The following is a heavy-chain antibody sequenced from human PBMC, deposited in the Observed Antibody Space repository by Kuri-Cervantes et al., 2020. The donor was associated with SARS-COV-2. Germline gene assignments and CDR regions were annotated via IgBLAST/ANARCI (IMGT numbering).Heavy chain of an antibody. CDR1: GASISSNTYY. CDR2: VSYTGNT. CDR3: ARQVELSLDEYGMDI. J-gene: IGHJ6*02. D-gene: IGHD1-7*01. Sequence: SETLSLTCSVSGASISSNTYYWGWIRQPSGKGLEWIGSVSYTGNTYLNPSLKSRVTISVHTSKTQFSLNLSSVTVADTAVYYCARQVELSLDEYGMDIWGQGTTVTVSS. V-gene: IGHV4-39*01.